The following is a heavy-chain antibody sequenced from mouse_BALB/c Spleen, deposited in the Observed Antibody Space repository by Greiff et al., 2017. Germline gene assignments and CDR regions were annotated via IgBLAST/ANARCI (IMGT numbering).Heavy chain of an antibody. CDR3: ARDGNFAMDY. V-gene: IGHV1-20*02. D-gene: IGHD2-1*01. Sequence: EVQLQQSGPELVKPGASVKISCKASGYSFTGYFMNWVMQSHGKSLEWIGRINPYNGDTFYNQKFKGKATLTVDKSSSTAHMELRSLASEDSAVYYCARDGNFAMDYWGQGTLVTVSS. CDR2: INPYNGDT. J-gene: IGHJ4*01. CDR1: GYSFTGYF.